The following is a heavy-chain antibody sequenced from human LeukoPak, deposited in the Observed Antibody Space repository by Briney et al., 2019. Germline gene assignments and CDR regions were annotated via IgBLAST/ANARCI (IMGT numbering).Heavy chain of an antibody. CDR2: ISPDGSTT. Sequence: GGSLRLSCAASGYTFSSYWMHWVRQAPGKGLVWVSRISPDGSTTGHADSVKGRFTTSRDNAKNTLFLQMNSLRAEDTAVYYCTRDFDFSSAIWGQGTLVTVSS. J-gene: IGHJ4*02. V-gene: IGHV3-74*01. CDR3: TRDFDFSSAI. D-gene: IGHD3-3*01. CDR1: GYTFSSYW.